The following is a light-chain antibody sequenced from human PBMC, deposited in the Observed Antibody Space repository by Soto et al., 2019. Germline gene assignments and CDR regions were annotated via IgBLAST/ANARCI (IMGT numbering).Light chain of an antibody. J-gene: IGKJ1*01. Sequence: LSCWASQSVSSNFLAWYQQKPGQAPRLLIYGASSRATGIPDRFSGSGSGADFTLTISRLEPEDFAVYYCQQYGSSPKTFGQGTKVEIK. CDR2: GAS. CDR1: QSVSSNF. CDR3: QQYGSSPKT. V-gene: IGKV3-20*01.